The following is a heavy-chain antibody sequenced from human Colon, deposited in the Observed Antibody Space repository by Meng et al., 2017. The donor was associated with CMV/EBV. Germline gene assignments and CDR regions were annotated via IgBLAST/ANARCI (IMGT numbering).Heavy chain of an antibody. D-gene: IGHD3-3*01. CDR1: GFSLSNYA. CDR2: IAWDGDTS. J-gene: IGHJ4*02. CDR3: VKGGADLKWLLFDS. Sequence: GESLKISCAASGFSLSNYAMHWVRQAPGKGLEWVSVIAWDGDTSYYVDSVKGRFTISRDTSKNSLYLETNNLRPEDTAFYYCVKGGADLKWLLFDSWGPGTLVTVSS. V-gene: IGHV3-43D*03.